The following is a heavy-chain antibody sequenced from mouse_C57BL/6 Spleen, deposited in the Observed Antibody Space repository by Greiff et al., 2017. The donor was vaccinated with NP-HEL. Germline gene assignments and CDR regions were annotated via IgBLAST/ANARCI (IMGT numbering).Heavy chain of an antibody. J-gene: IGHJ1*03. CDR2: IYTGDGDT. V-gene: IGHV1-80*01. Sequence: VQLQQSGAELVKPGASVKISCKASGYAFSSYWMNWVKQRPGKGLEWIGQIYTGDGDTNYNGKFKGKATLTADKSSSTAYMQLSSLTSEDSAVYFCARRGLPHGYFDVWGTGTTVTVSS. D-gene: IGHD3-1*01. CDR3: ARRGLPHGYFDV. CDR1: GYAFSSYW.